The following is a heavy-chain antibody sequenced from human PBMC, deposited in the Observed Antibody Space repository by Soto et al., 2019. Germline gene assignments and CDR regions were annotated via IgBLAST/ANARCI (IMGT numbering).Heavy chain of an antibody. Sequence: PGGSLRLSCAGTGFTFSTYWIHWVRQAPGKGLEWVSRIKTDGTITGYADSVKGRFTISRDNAKNTLYLQMNSLRAEDTAVYYCARGGVIVVGLDVWGQGTTVTVS. CDR2: IKTDGTIT. V-gene: IGHV3-74*01. CDR1: GFTFSTYW. J-gene: IGHJ6*02. D-gene: IGHD3-22*01. CDR3: ARGGVIVVGLDV.